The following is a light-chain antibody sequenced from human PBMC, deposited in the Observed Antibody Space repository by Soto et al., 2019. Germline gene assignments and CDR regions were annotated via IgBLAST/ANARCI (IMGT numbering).Light chain of an antibody. CDR3: NSYTSSSTLAVV. J-gene: IGLJ2*01. Sequence: QSALTQPASVSGSPGQSITISCTGTSSDVGGYNYVSWYQQHPGKAPKLMIYDVSNRPSGVSNRFSGSKSGNTASLTISGLQAEDEADYYCNSYTSSSTLAVVLGGGTKLTVL. V-gene: IGLV2-14*01. CDR2: DVS. CDR1: SSDVGGYNY.